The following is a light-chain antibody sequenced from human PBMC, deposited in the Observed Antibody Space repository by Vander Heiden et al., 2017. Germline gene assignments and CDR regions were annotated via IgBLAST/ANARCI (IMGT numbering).Light chain of an antibody. CDR2: GAS. J-gene: IGKJ1*01. CDR1: QSVSSN. CDR3: QQYNNWPPVT. Sequence: EIVLTQSPATLSVSPGERATLSCRASQSVSSNLAWYQQKPGQAPRLLIYGASTRATGIPARFSGSGSGTEFTLTISSLQSEDFAVYYCQQYNNWPPVTFGQGTKVEIK. V-gene: IGKV3-15*01.